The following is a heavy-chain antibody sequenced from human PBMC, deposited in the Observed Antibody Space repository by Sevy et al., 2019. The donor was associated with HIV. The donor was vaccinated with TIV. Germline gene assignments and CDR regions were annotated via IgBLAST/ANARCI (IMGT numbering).Heavy chain of an antibody. CDR1: GFTFSNYD. D-gene: IGHD1-20*01. J-gene: IGHJ4*02. CDR2: IRSRGDNQ. Sequence: GGSLRLSCAASGFTFSNYDMHWIRQTPGKGLEWVALIRSRGDNQYYADSLKGRFTVSRDNSKNTLYLLMNSLRGEDTAVYYCSRESIDYNCPFEYWGQGTLVTVSS. CDR3: SRESIDYNCPFEY. V-gene: IGHV3-30*02.